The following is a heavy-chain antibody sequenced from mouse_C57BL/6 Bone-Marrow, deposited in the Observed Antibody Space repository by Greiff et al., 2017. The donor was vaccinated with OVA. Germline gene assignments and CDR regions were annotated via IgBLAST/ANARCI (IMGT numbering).Heavy chain of an antibody. J-gene: IGHJ4*01. CDR3: VRHPTVEDAMDY. CDR1: GFSFNTYA. D-gene: IGHD1-1*01. CDR2: IRSKSNNYAT. Sequence: GGGLVQPKGSLKLSCAASGFSFNTYAMNWVRQAPGKGLEWVARIRSKSNNYATYYADSVKDRFTISRDDSGSMLYLQMNNLKTEDTAMYYCVRHPTVEDAMDYWGQGTSVTVSS. V-gene: IGHV10-1*01.